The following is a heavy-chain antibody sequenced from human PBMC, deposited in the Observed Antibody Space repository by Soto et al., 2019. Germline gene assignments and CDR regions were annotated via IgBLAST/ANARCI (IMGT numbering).Heavy chain of an antibody. D-gene: IGHD3-22*01. V-gene: IGHV3-64D*06. CDR2: ISTNGGST. Sequence: PGGSLRLSCASSGFTLSSYAMSWVRQAPGKGLEWVSAISTNGGSTHYADSVKGRFTISRDNSKNTQYLQMSSLRADDTAVYYCVKGEYYYDSSGYYPFDYWGQGTLVTVSS. CDR1: GFTLSSYA. CDR3: VKGEYYYDSSGYYPFDY. J-gene: IGHJ4*02.